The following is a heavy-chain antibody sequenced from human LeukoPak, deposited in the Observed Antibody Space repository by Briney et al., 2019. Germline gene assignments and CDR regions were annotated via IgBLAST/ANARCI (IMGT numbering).Heavy chain of an antibody. Sequence: ASVKVSFKASGYTFTGYYMHWVRQAPGQGLEWVGWINPNSGGTSYAQKFQGRVTMIRDTSTSTVYMELSSLRSEDTAVYYCARSEGDYYDSSGPGDYWGQGTLVTVSS. J-gene: IGHJ4*02. CDR1: GYTFTGYY. CDR3: ARSEGDYYDSSGPGDY. CDR2: INPNSGGT. D-gene: IGHD3-22*01. V-gene: IGHV1-2*02.